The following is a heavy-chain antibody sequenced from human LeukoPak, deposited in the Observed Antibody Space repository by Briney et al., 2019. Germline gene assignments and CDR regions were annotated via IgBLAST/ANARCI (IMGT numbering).Heavy chain of an antibody. CDR2: ISGGGGST. D-gene: IGHD1-26*01. J-gene: IGHJ4*02. CDR3: AKGGKWDVTPFDY. V-gene: IGHV3-23*01. Sequence: GRPLRLSCAASGFTFSSYAMSWVRQAPGKGLEWVSTISGGGGSTYYADPVKGRFTISRDNSKNTLYLQVNSLRAEDTAVYYCAKGGKWDVTPFDYWGQGTLVTVSS. CDR1: GFTFSSYA.